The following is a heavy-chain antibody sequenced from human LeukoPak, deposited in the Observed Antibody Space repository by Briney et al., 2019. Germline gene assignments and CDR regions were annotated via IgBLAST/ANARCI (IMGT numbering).Heavy chain of an antibody. D-gene: IGHD2-2*01. V-gene: IGHV1-2*02. CDR1: GYTFTGYY. CDR2: INPNSGGT. J-gene: IGHJ4*02. CDR3: AREVVPAAPGDY. Sequence: ASVKVSCKASGYTFTGYYMHWVRQAPGQGLEWMGWINPNSGGTNYAQKFQGRVTTTRDTSISTAYMELSRLRSDDTAVYYCAREVVPAAPGDYWGPGTLVTVSS.